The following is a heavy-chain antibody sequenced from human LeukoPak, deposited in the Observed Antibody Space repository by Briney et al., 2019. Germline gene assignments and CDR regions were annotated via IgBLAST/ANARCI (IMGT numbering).Heavy chain of an antibody. D-gene: IGHD4-17*01. V-gene: IGHV3-23*01. CDR1: GFTFSSYA. CDR3: AKGSGTTVPRYQFDY. Sequence: SGGSLRLSCAASGFTFSSYAMSWVRQAPEKGREWVSAISGSGGSTYYADSVKGRFTVSRDNSKNTLYLQMNSLRAEDTAVYYCAKGSGTTVPRYQFDYWGQGTLVTVSS. CDR2: ISGSGGST. J-gene: IGHJ4*02.